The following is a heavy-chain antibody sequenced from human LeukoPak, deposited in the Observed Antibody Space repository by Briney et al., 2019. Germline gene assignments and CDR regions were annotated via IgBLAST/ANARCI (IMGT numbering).Heavy chain of an antibody. V-gene: IGHV4-34*01. CDR2: INHSGST. J-gene: IGHJ4*02. D-gene: IGHD5-24*01. CDR3: ARDRRWLPLRRMYSGIDY. CDR1: GGSFSGYY. Sequence: SETLSLTCAVYGGSFSGYYWSWIRQPPGKGLEWIGEINHSGSTNYNPSLKSRVTISVDTSKNQFSLKLSSVTAADTAVYYCARDRRWLPLRRMYSGIDYWGQGTLVTVSS.